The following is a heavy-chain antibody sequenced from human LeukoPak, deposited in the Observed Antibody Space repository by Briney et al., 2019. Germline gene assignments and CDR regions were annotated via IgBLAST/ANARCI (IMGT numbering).Heavy chain of an antibody. CDR1: GYTFTSYD. D-gene: IGHD6-19*01. V-gene: IGHV1-8*01. J-gene: IGHJ4*02. CDR2: MNPNSGNT. CDR3: AREEDIAVAGTRDFDY. Sequence: ASVKVSCKASGYTFTSYDINWVRQATGQGLEWMGWMNPNSGNTGYAQKFQGRVTMTRNTSISTAYMELSSLRSEDTAVYYCAREEDIAVAGTRDFDYWGQGTLVTVSS.